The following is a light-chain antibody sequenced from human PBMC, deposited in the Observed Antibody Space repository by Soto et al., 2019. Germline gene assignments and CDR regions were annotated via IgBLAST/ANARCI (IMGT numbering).Light chain of an antibody. CDR2: GAS. Sequence: EIVLTQSPATLSLSPGERATLSCRASQSVKSNYLAWYQQHPGQAPRLLIYGASSRATGIPDRFSGSGSGTDFSLTIRRLEPDDFAVYYCQKYGNFWTFGQGTKVDIK. V-gene: IGKV3-20*01. CDR1: QSVKSNY. J-gene: IGKJ1*01. CDR3: QKYGNFWT.